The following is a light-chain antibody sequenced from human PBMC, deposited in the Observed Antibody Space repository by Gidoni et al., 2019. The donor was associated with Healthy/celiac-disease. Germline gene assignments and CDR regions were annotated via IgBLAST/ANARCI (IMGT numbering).Light chain of an antibody. CDR1: QDISNY. V-gene: IGKV1-33*01. CDR2: DAS. CDR3: QQYDNRPPPT. J-gene: IGKJ1*01. Sequence: DIQMTQSPSSLSASVGDRVTITCQASQDISNYLNWYQQKPGKAPKLLIYDASNLETGVPSRFSGSGSGTDFNFTISSLQPEDIATYYCQQYDNRPPPTFGQGTKVEIK.